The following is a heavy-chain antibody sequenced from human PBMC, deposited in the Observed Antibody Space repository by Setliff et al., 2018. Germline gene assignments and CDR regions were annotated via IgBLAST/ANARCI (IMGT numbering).Heavy chain of an antibody. CDR1: GFTFSNYL. J-gene: IGHJ4*02. V-gene: IGHV3-23*01. CDR3: AKGYGEYRIYFDY. CDR2: ISVSGGGT. D-gene: IGHD4-17*01. Sequence: LRLSCAASGFTFSNYLMTWVRQAPGKGLEWVSTISVSGGGTYYADSVKGRFTISRDNSKNTLYLQMNSLSAEDTAVYYCAKGYGEYRIYFDYWGQRTLVTVSS.